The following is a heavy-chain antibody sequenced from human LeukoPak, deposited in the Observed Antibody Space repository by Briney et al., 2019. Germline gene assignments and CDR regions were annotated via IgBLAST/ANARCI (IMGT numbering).Heavy chain of an antibody. Sequence: PGGSLRLSCAASGFTFSSYAMSWVRQAPGKGLEWVSAISGSGGSTYYADSVKGRFTISGDNSKNTLYLQMNSLRAEDTAVYYCAKDLWDDYVWGSYRSYYFDYWGQGTLVTVSS. V-gene: IGHV3-23*01. CDR1: GFTFSSYA. CDR3: AKDLWDDYVWGSYRSYYFDY. D-gene: IGHD3-16*02. CDR2: ISGSGGST. J-gene: IGHJ4*02.